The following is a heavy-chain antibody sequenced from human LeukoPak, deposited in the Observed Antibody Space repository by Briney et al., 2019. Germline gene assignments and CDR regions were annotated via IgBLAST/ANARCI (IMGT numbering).Heavy chain of an antibody. Sequence: PGGSLRLSCAASGFTFRNYGMHWVRQAPGKGLEWVAVIWYDGSNKYYADSVKGRFTISRDNSKNTLYLQMNSLRAEDTAVYYCARVVEMGYFDYWGQGTLVTVSS. CDR1: GFTFRNYG. V-gene: IGHV3-33*01. CDR2: IWYDGSNK. J-gene: IGHJ4*02. CDR3: ARVVEMGYFDY. D-gene: IGHD2-8*01.